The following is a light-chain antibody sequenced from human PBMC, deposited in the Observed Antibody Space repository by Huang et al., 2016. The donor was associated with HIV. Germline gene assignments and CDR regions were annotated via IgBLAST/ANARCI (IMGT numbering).Light chain of an antibody. Sequence: DVELTQSPSSLSASVGDRITITCRASHSVINSLNWYQQLPEEAPRRLIYATSKLQSGVPSRFTGSGSGTDFALTINGLRPEDFATYYCQQSYTSPHTFGQGTKLE. V-gene: IGKV1-39*01. CDR2: ATS. J-gene: IGKJ2*01. CDR3: QQSYTSPHT. CDR1: HSVINS.